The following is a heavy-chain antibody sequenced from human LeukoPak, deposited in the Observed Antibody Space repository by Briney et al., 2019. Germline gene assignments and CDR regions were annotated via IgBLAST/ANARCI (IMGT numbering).Heavy chain of an antibody. CDR2: INPNSGGT. Sequence: ASVKVSCKASGYTFTGYYMHWVRQAPGQGLEWMGWINPNSGGTNYAQKFQGRVTMTRDTSISTAYMEMSRLRSDDTAVYYCAREVATITVAAAGGIDYWGQGTLVTVSS. V-gene: IGHV1-2*02. CDR3: AREVATITVAAAGGIDY. J-gene: IGHJ4*02. CDR1: GYTFTGYY. D-gene: IGHD5-12*01.